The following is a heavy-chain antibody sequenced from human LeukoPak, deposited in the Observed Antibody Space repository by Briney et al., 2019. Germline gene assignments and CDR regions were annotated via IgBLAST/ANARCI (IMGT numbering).Heavy chain of an antibody. CDR1: GFTFSSHA. CDR3: ARDSGQYVWGSYRYNPLGY. CDR2: ISYDGSNK. D-gene: IGHD3-16*02. Sequence: PGGSLRLSCAASGFTFSSHAMHWVRQAPGKGLEWVAVISYDGSNKYYADSVKGRFTISRDNSKNTLYLQMNSLRAEDTAVYYCARDSGQYVWGSYRYNPLGYWGQGTLVTVSS. J-gene: IGHJ4*02. V-gene: IGHV3-30-3*01.